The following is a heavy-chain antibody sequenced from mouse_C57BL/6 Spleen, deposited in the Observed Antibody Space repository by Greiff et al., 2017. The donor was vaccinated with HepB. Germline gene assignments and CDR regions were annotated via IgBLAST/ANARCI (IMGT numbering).Heavy chain of an antibody. D-gene: IGHD2-1*01. CDR2: IRSKSSNYAT. Sequence: EVQLQESGGGLVQPKGSLKLSCAASGFTFNTYAMHWVRQAPGKGLEWVARIRSKSSNYATYYADSVKDRFTISRDDSQSKLYLQMNNLKTEDTDLYYCVGGGGHGNFDYWGQGTTLTVSS. CDR1: GFTFNTYA. V-gene: IGHV10-3*01. J-gene: IGHJ2*01. CDR3: VGGGGHGNFDY.